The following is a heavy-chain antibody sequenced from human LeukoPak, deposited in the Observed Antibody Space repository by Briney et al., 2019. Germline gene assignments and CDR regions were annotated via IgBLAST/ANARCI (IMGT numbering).Heavy chain of an antibody. J-gene: IGHJ4*02. CDR1: GFTFSSYA. Sequence: GGSLRLSCAGSGFTFSSYAMSWVRQAPGKGLEWVSAISESGGYTRYADPVKGRFTISRDNSKNTLYLQMNSLKAEDTAAYYSATEDSSDYYSFDYWGQGTLVTVSS. V-gene: IGHV3-23*01. CDR3: ATEDSSDYYSFDY. D-gene: IGHD3-22*01. CDR2: ISESGGYT.